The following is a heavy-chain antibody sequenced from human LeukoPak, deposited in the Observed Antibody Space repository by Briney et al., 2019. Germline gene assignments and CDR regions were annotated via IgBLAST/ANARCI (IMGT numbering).Heavy chain of an antibody. Sequence: ASVKVSCKASGYIFTSYGITWVRQAPGQGLEWMGWISTYNGNTNYAQNIQGRVTLTTDTSTTTAYLELRSLRSDDTAVYYCARGLATSASTFDYWGQGTQVTVSS. CDR1: GYIFTSYG. D-gene: IGHD6-13*01. J-gene: IGHJ4*02. CDR3: ARGLATSASTFDY. CDR2: ISTYNGNT. V-gene: IGHV1-18*01.